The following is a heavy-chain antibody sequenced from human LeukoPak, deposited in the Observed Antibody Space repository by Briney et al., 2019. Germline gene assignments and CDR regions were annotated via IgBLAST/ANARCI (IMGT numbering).Heavy chain of an antibody. V-gene: IGHV1-8*01. Sequence: ASVKVSCKASVYTFTSYDINWVRQATGQGLEWMGWINPHSGNTGYAQKFQGRVTMTRNTSISTAYMELSSLRSEDTAVYYCARHFQNDYLDYWGQGTLVIFSS. CDR1: VYTFTSYD. CDR3: ARHFQNDYLDY. J-gene: IGHJ4*02. CDR2: INPHSGNT. D-gene: IGHD4/OR15-4a*01.